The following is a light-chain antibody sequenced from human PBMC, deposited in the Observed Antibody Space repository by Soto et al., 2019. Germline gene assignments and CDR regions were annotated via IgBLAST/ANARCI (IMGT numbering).Light chain of an antibody. CDR2: SAS. J-gene: IGKJ4*01. CDR3: QQSYSTLGLT. CDR1: QGISNY. V-gene: IGKV1-39*01. Sequence: DIQLTQSPSSLSASVGDRVTITCRASQGISNYLNWYQQKPGKAPKLLISSASSLQSAVPSRFSGSGSGTDFTLTITSLQPEDFATYYCQQSYSTLGLTFGGGTKVDIK.